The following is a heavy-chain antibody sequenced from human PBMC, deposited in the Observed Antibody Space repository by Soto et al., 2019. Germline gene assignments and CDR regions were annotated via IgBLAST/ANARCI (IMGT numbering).Heavy chain of an antibody. CDR2: ISSSSSYI. J-gene: IGHJ4*02. V-gene: IGHV3-21*01. D-gene: IGHD3-3*01. Sequence: GGSLRLSCAASGFTFSSYSMNWVCQAPGKGLEWVSSISSSSSYIYYADSVKGRFTISRDNAKNSLYLQMNSLRAEDTAVYYCARAEVLRFLEWLLNYFDYWGQGTLVTVSS. CDR1: GFTFSSYS. CDR3: ARAEVLRFLEWLLNYFDY.